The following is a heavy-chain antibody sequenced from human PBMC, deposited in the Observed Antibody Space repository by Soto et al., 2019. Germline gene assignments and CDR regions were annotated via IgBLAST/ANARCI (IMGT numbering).Heavy chain of an antibody. J-gene: IGHJ4*02. Sequence: SGGSLRLSCAASGFTFSSYSMNWVRQAPGKGLEWVSSISSSSSYIYYADSVKGRFTISRDNAKNSLYLQMNSLRAEDTAVYYCATEKGYYCDSSGYYSDYWGQGTLVTVSS. V-gene: IGHV3-21*01. CDR2: ISSSSSYI. CDR3: ATEKGYYCDSSGYYSDY. CDR1: GFTFSSYS. D-gene: IGHD3-22*01.